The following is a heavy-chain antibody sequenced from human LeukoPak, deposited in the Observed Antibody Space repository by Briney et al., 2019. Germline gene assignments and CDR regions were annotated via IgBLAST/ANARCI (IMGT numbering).Heavy chain of an antibody. CDR3: ARSILTGYTNWFDP. J-gene: IGHJ5*02. CDR2: INPNSGGT. V-gene: IGHV1-8*03. CDR1: GYSFTSNA. D-gene: IGHD3-9*01. Sequence: ASVKVSCKASGYSFTSNAMHWVRQAPGQGLEWMGWINPNSGGTNYAQKFQGRVTITRNTSISTAYMELSSLRSEDTAVYYCARSILTGYTNWFDPWGQGTLVTVSS.